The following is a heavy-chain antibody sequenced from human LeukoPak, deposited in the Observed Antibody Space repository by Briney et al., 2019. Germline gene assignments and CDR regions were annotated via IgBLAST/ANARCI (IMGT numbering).Heavy chain of an antibody. D-gene: IGHD5-18*01. CDR3: ARDLGYIDDY. CDR1: GFTFSSYS. Sequence: GGSLRLSCAASGFTFSSYSMNWVRQAPGKGLEWVSYISSGSSTIKYADSVKGRFTISRDNAEDSLYLQMNSLRDEDTAVYYCARDLGYIDDYWGQGTLVTVSS. J-gene: IGHJ4*02. V-gene: IGHV3-48*02. CDR2: ISSGSSTI.